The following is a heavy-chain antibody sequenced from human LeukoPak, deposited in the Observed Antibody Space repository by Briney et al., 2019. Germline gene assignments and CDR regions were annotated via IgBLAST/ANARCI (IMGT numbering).Heavy chain of an antibody. Sequence: PGGSLRLSCAASGFTFSSYGMHWVRQAPGKGLEWVAFIRYDGSNKYYADSVKGRFTISRDNSKNTLYLQMNSLRAEGTAVYYCARRSAAKDAFDIWGQGTMVTVSS. CDR1: GFTFSSYG. D-gene: IGHD6-25*01. V-gene: IGHV3-30*02. CDR2: IRYDGSNK. J-gene: IGHJ3*02. CDR3: ARRSAAKDAFDI.